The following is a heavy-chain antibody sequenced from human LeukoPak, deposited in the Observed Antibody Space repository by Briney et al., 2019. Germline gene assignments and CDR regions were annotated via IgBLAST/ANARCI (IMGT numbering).Heavy chain of an antibody. CDR3: TRSNYDFWSGYPFDY. CDR1: GFTFSDSA. D-gene: IGHD3-3*01. Sequence: PGGSLRLSCAASGFTFSDSAMHWVRQASGKGLEWVGRIRSKANSYATAYAASVKGRFTISRDDSENTAYLQMNSLKTEDTAVYYCTRSNYDFWSGYPFDYWGQGTLVTVSS. J-gene: IGHJ4*02. CDR2: IRSKANSYAT. V-gene: IGHV3-73*01.